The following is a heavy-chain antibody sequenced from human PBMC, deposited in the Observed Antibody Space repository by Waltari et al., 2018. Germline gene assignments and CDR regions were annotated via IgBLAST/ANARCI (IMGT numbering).Heavy chain of an antibody. CDR2: ISYDGNTE. V-gene: IGHV3-30*01. D-gene: IGHD5-18*01. CDR3: ARDAGGYNYGPGGY. Sequence: QAPGKGLEWVAVISYDGNTEYYADSVKGRFTISRDDSKNTLYLQMNTLRAEDTAVYYCARDAGGYNYGPGGYWGQGTLVTVSS. J-gene: IGHJ4*02.